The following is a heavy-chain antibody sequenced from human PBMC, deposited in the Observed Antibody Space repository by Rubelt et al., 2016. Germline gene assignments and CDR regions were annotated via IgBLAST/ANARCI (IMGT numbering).Heavy chain of an antibody. CDR3: ARYYYDSSGYVYFDY. V-gene: IGHV1-3*01. Sequence: QVQLVQSGAEVKKPGASVKVSCKASGYTFTSYAMHWVRQAPGQRLEWMGWINAGNGNTKNSQKFQGRVTMTRDTSASTAYMELSSLRSEDTAVYYCARYYYDSSGYVYFDYWGQGTLVTVSS. J-gene: IGHJ4*02. CDR1: GYTFTSYA. D-gene: IGHD3-22*01. CDR2: INAGNGNT.